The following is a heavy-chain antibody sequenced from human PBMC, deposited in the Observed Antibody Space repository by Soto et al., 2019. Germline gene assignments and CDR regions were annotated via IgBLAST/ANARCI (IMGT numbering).Heavy chain of an antibody. D-gene: IGHD3-10*01. J-gene: IGHJ6*02. Sequence: QVQLVESGGGVVQPGRSLRLSCAASGFTFISYGMHWVRQAPGKGLEWVAVIWYDGSNKYYADSVKGRFTISRDNSKNTLYLQMNSLRAEDTAVYYCARAGAYYGSGYYYYGMDVWGQGTTVTVSS. V-gene: IGHV3-33*01. CDR2: IWYDGSNK. CDR3: ARAGAYYGSGYYYYGMDV. CDR1: GFTFISYG.